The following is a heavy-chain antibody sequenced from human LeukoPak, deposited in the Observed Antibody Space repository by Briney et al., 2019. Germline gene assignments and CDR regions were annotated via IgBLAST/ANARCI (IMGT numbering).Heavy chain of an antibody. CDR1: GFTFSHFG. J-gene: IGHJ4*02. D-gene: IGHD4-11*01. CDR2: IWSDGANQ. Sequence: GGSLRLSPAASGFTFSHFGFYWVRQAPGKGLGWVAVIWSDGANQYYGASVKGQFIIYRDDSHNTVYLQMNSLRVEDTAVYYCAKDAQRGFDYSNSLEYWGQGSLVTVSS. CDR3: AKDAQRGFDYSNSLEY. V-gene: IGHV3-33*06.